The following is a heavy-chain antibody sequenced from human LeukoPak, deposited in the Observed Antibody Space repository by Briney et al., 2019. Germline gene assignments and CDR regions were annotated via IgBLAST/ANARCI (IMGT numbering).Heavy chain of an antibody. CDR1: GFSFGSYW. Sequence: GGSLRLSCAASGFSFGSYWRHWVRQAPGKGLVWVSRINSDGSSTNYADSVEGRFTISRDNAKSTLYLQMNSLRAEDTAVYYCARTVAGKGNAFDIWGQGTMVTVS. CDR2: INSDGSST. CDR3: ARTVAGKGNAFDI. V-gene: IGHV3-74*01. J-gene: IGHJ3*02. D-gene: IGHD6-19*01.